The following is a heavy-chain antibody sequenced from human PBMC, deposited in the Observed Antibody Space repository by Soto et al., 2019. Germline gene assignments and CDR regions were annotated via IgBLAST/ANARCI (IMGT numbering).Heavy chain of an antibody. CDR3: ARVEEAYYYDSSGYYPFGEYFQH. V-gene: IGHV1-3*01. J-gene: IGHJ1*01. Sequence: ASVKVSCKASGYTFTSYAMHWVRQAPGQRLEWKGWINAGNGNTKYSQKFQGRVTITRDTSASTAYMELSSLRSEDTAVYYCARVEEAYYYDSSGYYPFGEYFQHWGQGTLVTVSS. CDR1: GYTFTSYA. CDR2: INAGNGNT. D-gene: IGHD3-22*01.